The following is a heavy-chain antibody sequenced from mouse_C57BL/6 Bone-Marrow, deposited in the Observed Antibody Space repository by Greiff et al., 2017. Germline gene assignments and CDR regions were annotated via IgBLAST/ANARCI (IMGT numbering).Heavy chain of an antibody. CDR1: GYTFTSYW. D-gene: IGHD1-1*01. CDR3: ARGPTTVVGY. Sequence: VQLQQSGAELVRPGSSVKLSCKASGYTFTSYWMDWVKQRPGQGLEWIGNIYPSDSETHYNQKFKDKATLTVDKSSSTAYMQLSSLTSEDSAVYYCARGPTTVVGYWGQGTTLTVSS. J-gene: IGHJ2*01. CDR2: IYPSDSET. V-gene: IGHV1-61*01.